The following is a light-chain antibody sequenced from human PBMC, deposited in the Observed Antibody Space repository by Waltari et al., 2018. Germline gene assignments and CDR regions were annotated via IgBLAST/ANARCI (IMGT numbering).Light chain of an antibody. J-gene: IGLJ3*02. CDR2: DVT. V-gene: IGLV2-14*03. CDR1: SSAVGAYDY. CDR3: SSRTSSITWV. Sequence: QSALTQPASVSGSPGQSITISCPGTSSAVGAYDYVSWYQQHPGKAPKVVIYDVTKRPSGVSNRFSGSKSGSTASLTISGLQAEDEADYYCSSRTSSITWVFGGGTKLTVL.